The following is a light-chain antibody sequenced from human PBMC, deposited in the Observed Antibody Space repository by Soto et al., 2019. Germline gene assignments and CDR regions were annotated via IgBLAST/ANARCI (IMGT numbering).Light chain of an antibody. J-gene: IGLJ1*01. CDR1: SSDVGGYNY. CDR3: YSYPSSNNYV. CDR2: DVS. Sequence: QSALTQPASVSGSPGQSITISCTGTSSDVGGYNYVSWYQHNPGKVPQLLIYDVSNRPSGVSNRFSGSKSGNTASLTISGLQAEDEADYYCYSYPSSNNYVFGTGTQLTVL. V-gene: IGLV2-14*03.